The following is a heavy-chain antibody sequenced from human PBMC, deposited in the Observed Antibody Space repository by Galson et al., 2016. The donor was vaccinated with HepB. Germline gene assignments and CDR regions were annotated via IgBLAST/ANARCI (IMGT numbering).Heavy chain of an antibody. J-gene: IGHJ6*02. D-gene: IGHD3-22*01. Sequence: QSGAEVKKPGESPKISCKGSGFTFTSYWIGWVRQMPGKGLEWMGIIYPGNSDTRYSPSFQGQVTMSADKSSSTAYLQWSSLKASDTAMYYCARLPPGAPMMDYYGMDVWGQGTTVTVSS. CDR3: ARLPPGAPMMDYYGMDV. CDR1: GFTFTSYW. CDR2: IYPGNSDT. V-gene: IGHV5-51*01.